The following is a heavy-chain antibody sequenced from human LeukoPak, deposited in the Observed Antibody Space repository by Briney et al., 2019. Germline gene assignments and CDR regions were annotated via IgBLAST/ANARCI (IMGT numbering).Heavy chain of an antibody. V-gene: IGHV4-31*03. CDR2: IYYSGST. J-gene: IGHJ4*02. CDR1: GGSISSDGYY. Sequence: SETLSLTCTVSGGSISSDGYYWSWIRQHPGKGLEWIGYIYYSGSTYYNPSLKSRVTISLDTSKNQFSLKLSSVTAADTAVYYCAGRGAHSFDYWCQRTLVTVS. CDR3: AGRGAHSFDY. D-gene: IGHD3-10*01.